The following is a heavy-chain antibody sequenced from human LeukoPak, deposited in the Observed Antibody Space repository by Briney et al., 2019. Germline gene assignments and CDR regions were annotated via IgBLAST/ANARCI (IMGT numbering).Heavy chain of an antibody. CDR2: INHSGST. CDR3: ARSGAVRGAHFDN. V-gene: IGHV4-34*01. Sequence: LRLSCAASRFTFSTYGMHWVRQPPGKGLEWIGEINHSGSTSYNPSLKSRVTISVDTSKNQLSLKLRSVTAADTAVYYCARSGAVRGAHFDNWGQGTLVTVSS. D-gene: IGHD3-10*01. J-gene: IGHJ4*02. CDR1: RFTFSTYG.